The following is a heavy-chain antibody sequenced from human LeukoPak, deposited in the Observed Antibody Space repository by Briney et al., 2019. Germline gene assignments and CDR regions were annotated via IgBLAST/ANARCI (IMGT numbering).Heavy chain of an antibody. Sequence: GGSLRLSCTASGFTFGDYAMTWVRQAPGKGLEWVGFIRSKIYGGAPEYAASVKGRFTISRDDSKGIAYLQMNSLKTEDTAVYYCTRDQTPYYWGQGTLVTVSS. CDR1: GFTFGDYA. CDR2: IRSKIYGGAP. V-gene: IGHV3-49*04. J-gene: IGHJ4*02. CDR3: TRDQTPYY.